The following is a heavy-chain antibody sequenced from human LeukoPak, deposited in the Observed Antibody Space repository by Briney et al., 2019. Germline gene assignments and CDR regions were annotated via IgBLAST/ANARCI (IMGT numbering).Heavy chain of an antibody. V-gene: IGHV1-8*01. CDR2: MNPNSGNT. J-gene: IGHJ6*02. Sequence: ASVKVSCKASGYTSTSYDINWVRQATGQGLEWMGWMNPNSGNTGYAQKFQGRVTMTRNTSISTAYMELSSLRSEDTAVYYCARGLGYCSSTSCYIAYYYYYYGMDFWGQGTTVTVSS. D-gene: IGHD2-2*02. CDR3: ARGLGYCSSTSCYIAYYYYYYGMDF. CDR1: GYTSTSYD.